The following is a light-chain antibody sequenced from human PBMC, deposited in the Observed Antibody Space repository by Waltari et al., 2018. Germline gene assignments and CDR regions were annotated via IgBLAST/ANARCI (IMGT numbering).Light chain of an antibody. V-gene: IGKV3-11*01. Sequence: EVVLTQSPATLSLSTGERPTLSCRASQSVSYYLAWYQQKPGQAPMLLIYDASNRATGIPARFSGSGSGTDFTLTISSLEPEDFAVYYCQQRTNWPLTFGGGTKVEI. CDR2: DAS. J-gene: IGKJ4*01. CDR3: QQRTNWPLT. CDR1: QSVSYY.